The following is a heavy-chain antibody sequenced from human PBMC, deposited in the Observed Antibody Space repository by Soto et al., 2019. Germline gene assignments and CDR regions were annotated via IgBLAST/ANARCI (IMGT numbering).Heavy chain of an antibody. J-gene: IGHJ4*02. D-gene: IGHD3-3*01. Sequence: PGGSLRLSCAASGFTFSSYAMSWVRQAPGKGLEWVSAISGSGGSTYYADSVKGRFTISRDNSKNTLYLQMNSLRAEDTAVYYCARSQDDFWSGFRFDYWGQGTLVTVSS. CDR1: GFTFSSYA. CDR2: ISGSGGST. CDR3: ARSQDDFWSGFRFDY. V-gene: IGHV3-23*01.